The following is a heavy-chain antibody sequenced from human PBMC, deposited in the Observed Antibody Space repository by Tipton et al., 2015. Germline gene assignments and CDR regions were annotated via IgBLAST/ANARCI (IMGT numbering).Heavy chain of an antibody. V-gene: IGHV4-39*01. CDR2: GHYSGRA. CDR1: GTSISSSAYY. D-gene: IGHD2-2*03. Sequence: TLSLTCNVSGTSISSSAYYWAWIRQPPGKGLEWIGSGHYSGRAYYNPSLMGRVTISVDTSKKQFSLRLTSVTAVDTAVYYCARRIGWFDYWGQGTLVTVSS. CDR3: ARRIGWFDY. J-gene: IGHJ4*02.